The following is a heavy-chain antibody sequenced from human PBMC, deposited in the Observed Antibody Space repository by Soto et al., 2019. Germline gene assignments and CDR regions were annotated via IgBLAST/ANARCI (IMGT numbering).Heavy chain of an antibody. V-gene: IGHV4-59*01. CDR1: GGSISSYY. J-gene: IGHJ5*02. Sequence: SETLSLTCTVSGGSISSYYWSWIRQPPGKGLEWIGYIYYSGSTNYNPSLKSRVTISVDTSKNQFSLKLSSVTAADTAVYYCARGILFDPWGQGTLVTVSS. CDR3: ARGILFDP. CDR2: IYYSGST. D-gene: IGHD3-9*01.